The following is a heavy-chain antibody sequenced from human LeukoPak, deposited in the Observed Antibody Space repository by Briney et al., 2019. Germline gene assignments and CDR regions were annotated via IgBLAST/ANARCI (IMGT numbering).Heavy chain of an antibody. J-gene: IGHJ4*02. V-gene: IGHV1-18*01. D-gene: IGHD6-13*01. CDR2: INPYNGNT. Sequence: ASVKVSCKASGYTFTSYGITWVRQAPGQGLEWMGWINPYNGNTNYAQKLQGRATMTTDTSTSTAYMELSSLRSEDTAVYYCARGAAAGHFDYWGQGTLVTVSS. CDR3: ARGAAAGHFDY. CDR1: GYTFTSYG.